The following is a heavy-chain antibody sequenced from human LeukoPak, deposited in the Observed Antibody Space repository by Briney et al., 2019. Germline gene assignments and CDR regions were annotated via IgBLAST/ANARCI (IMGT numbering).Heavy chain of an antibody. Sequence: SETLSLTCTVSGGSISNYFWTWIRQPPGKGLEWIGYIYYSGSANYNPSLKSRVTISVDTSKDQFSLKLSSVTAADTAVYYCARQGYDFWSGSYYFDYWGQGTLVTVSS. D-gene: IGHD3-3*01. CDR3: ARQGYDFWSGSYYFDY. CDR1: GGSISNYF. J-gene: IGHJ4*02. CDR2: IYYSGSA. V-gene: IGHV4-59*08.